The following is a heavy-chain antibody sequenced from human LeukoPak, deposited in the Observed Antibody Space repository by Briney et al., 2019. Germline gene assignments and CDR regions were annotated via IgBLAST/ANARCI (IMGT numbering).Heavy chain of an antibody. CDR2: IYYSGST. D-gene: IGHD4-17*01. CDR3: ASQRPTVPNGGWLDP. Sequence: TSETLSLTCTVSGGSISSYYWSWIRQPPGKGLEWIGYIYYSGSTDYNPSLKSRVTISVDTSKNQFSLKLSSVTAADTAVHYCASQRPTVPNGGWLDPSGPGTLVTVS. J-gene: IGHJ5*02. V-gene: IGHV4-59*01. CDR1: GGSISSYY.